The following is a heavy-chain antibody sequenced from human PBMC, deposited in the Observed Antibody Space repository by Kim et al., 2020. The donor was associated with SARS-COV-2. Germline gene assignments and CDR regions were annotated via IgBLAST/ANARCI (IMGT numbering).Heavy chain of an antibody. Sequence: PSLKSRVTISVDTSKNQFSLKRSSVTAADTAVYYCARDVYDSSGYYYDYWGQGTLVTVSS. V-gene: IGHV4-31*02. D-gene: IGHD3-22*01. CDR3: ARDVYDSSGYYYDY. J-gene: IGHJ4*02.